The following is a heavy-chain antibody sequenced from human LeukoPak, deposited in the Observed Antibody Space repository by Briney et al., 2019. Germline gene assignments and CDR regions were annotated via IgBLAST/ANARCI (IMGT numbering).Heavy chain of an antibody. Sequence: PSETLSLTCTVSGVSISSYYWSWIRQPPGKGLEWIGYIYYSGSTNYNPSLKSRVTISVDTSKNQFSLKLSSVTAADTAVYYCARQGVEMATITRFDYWGQGTLVTVSS. CDR3: ARQGVEMATITRFDY. D-gene: IGHD5-24*01. CDR2: IYYSGST. V-gene: IGHV4-59*08. J-gene: IGHJ4*02. CDR1: GVSISSYY.